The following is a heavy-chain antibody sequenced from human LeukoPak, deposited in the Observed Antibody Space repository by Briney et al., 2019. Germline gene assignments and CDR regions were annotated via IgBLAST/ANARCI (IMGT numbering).Heavy chain of an antibody. D-gene: IGHD6-13*01. CDR1: GGSISSSSYY. V-gene: IGHV4-39*07. CDR2: IYYSGST. CDR3: ARETYSSSGYFSYYMDV. J-gene: IGHJ6*03. Sequence: PSETLSLTCTVSGGSISSSSYYWGWIRQPPGKGLEWIGSIYYSGSTYYNPSLKSRVTISLDTSKNQFSLKLSSVTAADTAVYYCARETYSSSGYFSYYMDVWGKGTTVTVSS.